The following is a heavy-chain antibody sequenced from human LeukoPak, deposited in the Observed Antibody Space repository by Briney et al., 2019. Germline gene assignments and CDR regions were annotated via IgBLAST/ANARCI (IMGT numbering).Heavy chain of an antibody. Sequence: PSGTLSLTCTVSGGSISSYYWSWIRQPPGKGLEWIGYIYYSGSTNYNPSPKSRVTISVDTSKNQFSLKLSSVTAADTAVYYCARVAGPANFDYWGQGTLVTVSS. CDR2: IYYSGST. CDR1: GGSISSYY. V-gene: IGHV4-59*01. J-gene: IGHJ4*02. CDR3: ARVAGPANFDY.